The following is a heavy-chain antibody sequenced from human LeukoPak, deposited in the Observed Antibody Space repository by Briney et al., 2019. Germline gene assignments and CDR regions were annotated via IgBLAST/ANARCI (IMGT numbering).Heavy chain of an antibody. Sequence: GGSLRLSCAASGFTFSDYDMNWVRQAPGKGLEWVSYISISSSNIYCADSVKGRFTISRDNAKNSLYLQMNSLRVEDTAVYYCARGPPLFDPWGQGTLVTVSS. CDR1: GFTFSDYD. V-gene: IGHV3-48*01. CDR2: ISISSSNI. J-gene: IGHJ5*02. CDR3: ARGPPLFDP.